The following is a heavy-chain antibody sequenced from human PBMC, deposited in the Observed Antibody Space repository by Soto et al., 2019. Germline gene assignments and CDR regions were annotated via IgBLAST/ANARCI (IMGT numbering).Heavy chain of an antibody. Sequence: SETLSLTCTVSVGSIRSGGYYWSWVRQSPRRGLEWIGNIYCSGSTYYNPSLKSRLTISVDTSKNQFSLNLSSVTAADTAVYYCARDRLMATAGTARHYFGLDVWGQGTTVTVYS. CDR2: IYCSGST. CDR1: VGSIRSGGYY. CDR3: ARDRLMATAGTARHYFGLDV. V-gene: IGHV4-31*03. J-gene: IGHJ6*02. D-gene: IGHD5-18*01.